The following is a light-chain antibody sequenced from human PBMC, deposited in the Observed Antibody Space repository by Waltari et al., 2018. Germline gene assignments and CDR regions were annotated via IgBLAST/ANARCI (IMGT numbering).Light chain of an antibody. CDR1: QDIGPW. Sequence: DIQMTQSPSSVSASVGDRVTITCRASQDIGPWLAWYQQKPGKAPGLLIYSASSLEGGVPSRFSGSGSGTNFTLTINSLRPEDFATYFCLQVSNFPVTFGGGTKVEV. V-gene: IGKV1-12*01. CDR3: LQVSNFPVT. J-gene: IGKJ4*01. CDR2: SAS.